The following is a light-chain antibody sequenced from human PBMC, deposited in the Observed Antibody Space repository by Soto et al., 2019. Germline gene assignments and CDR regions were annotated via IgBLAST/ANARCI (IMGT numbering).Light chain of an antibody. CDR3: QQYGSSLYT. Sequence: EIVLTQSPGTLSLSPGERVTLSCRASQSVSSSYLVWYRQKPGQAPSLLIYGASSRATGIPDRFSGSGSGTDFTLTISRLEPEDFAVYYCQQYGSSLYTFGQGTKLELK. V-gene: IGKV3-20*01. CDR1: QSVSSSY. J-gene: IGKJ2*01. CDR2: GAS.